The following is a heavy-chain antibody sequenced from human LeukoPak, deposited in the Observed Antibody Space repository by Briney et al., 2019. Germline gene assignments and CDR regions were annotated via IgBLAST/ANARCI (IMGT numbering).Heavy chain of an antibody. CDR3: ARGRQQHLYYYYYGMDV. V-gene: IGHV4-34*01. J-gene: IGHJ6*02. CDR2: INHSGST. CDR1: GGSFSGYY. Sequence: SETLSLTCAVYGGSFSGYYWSWIRQPPGKGLEWIGEINHSGSTNYNPSLKSRVTISVDTSKNQFSLKLSSVTAADTAVCYCARGRQQHLYYYYYGMDVWGQGTTVTVSS. D-gene: IGHD6-13*01.